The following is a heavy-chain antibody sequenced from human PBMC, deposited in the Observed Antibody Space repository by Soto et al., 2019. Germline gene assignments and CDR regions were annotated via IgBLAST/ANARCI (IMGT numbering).Heavy chain of an antibody. Sequence: ASVKVSCKASGCTFTSYGISWVRQAPGQGLEWMGWISAYNGNTNYAQKLQGRVTMTTDTSTSTAYMELRSLRSDDTAVYYCARDPTAYPDDYVWGSYHRAPNWFDPWGQGTLVTVS. J-gene: IGHJ5*02. V-gene: IGHV1-18*04. CDR2: ISAYNGNT. CDR1: GCTFTSYG. CDR3: ARDPTAYPDDYVWGSYHRAPNWFDP. D-gene: IGHD3-16*02.